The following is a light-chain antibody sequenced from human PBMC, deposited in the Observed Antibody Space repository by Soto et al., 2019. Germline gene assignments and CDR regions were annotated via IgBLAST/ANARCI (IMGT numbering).Light chain of an antibody. CDR3: SSYTSSSTYV. CDR2: EVS. J-gene: IGLJ1*01. CDR1: SSDVGGYNY. Sequence: QSALTQPASVSGSPGHPITISCPGTSSDVGGYNYVSWYQQHPGKAPKLMIYEVSNRPSGVSNRFSGSKSGNTASLTISGLQAEDEADYYCSSYTSSSTYVFGTGTKLTVL. V-gene: IGLV2-14*01.